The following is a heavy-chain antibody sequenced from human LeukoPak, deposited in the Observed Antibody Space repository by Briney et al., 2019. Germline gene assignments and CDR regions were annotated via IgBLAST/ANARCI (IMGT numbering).Heavy chain of an antibody. J-gene: IGHJ5*02. CDR2: IIPIFGTA. V-gene: IGHV1-69*13. CDR1: GGSFNIYT. D-gene: IGHD3-22*01. Sequence: SVKVTCKGTGGSFNIYTYKWERHAHGQGLEWMGGIIPIFGTANYAQKFQGRVTITADESTSTAYMELSSLRSEDTAVYYCARDWNSSGYPSAWFDPWGQGTLVTVFS. CDR3: ARDWNSSGYPSAWFDP.